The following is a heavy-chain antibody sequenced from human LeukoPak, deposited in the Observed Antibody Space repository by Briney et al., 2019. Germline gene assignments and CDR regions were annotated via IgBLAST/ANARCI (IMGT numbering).Heavy chain of an antibody. V-gene: IGHV3-74*01. CDR3: AISGGYWAWAH. CDR2: INTDGSST. J-gene: IGHJ4*02. CDR1: GFTLSNYW. D-gene: IGHD1-26*01. Sequence: PGGSLRLSCSASGFTLSNYWMHWVRQAPGKGLVWVSRINTDGSSTNYADSVKGRFTISRDNSKNTLDLQMSSLRAEDTAVYYCAISGGYWAWAHWGQGTLVTVSS.